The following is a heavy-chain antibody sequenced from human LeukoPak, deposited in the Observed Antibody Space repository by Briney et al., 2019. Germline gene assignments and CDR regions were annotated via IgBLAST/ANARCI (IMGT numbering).Heavy chain of an antibody. V-gene: IGHV4-59*01. CDR2: IYYSGST. CDR3: ARVWYDSSGYYHPFDY. Sequence: PSETLSLTCTVSGGSISSYYWSWIRQPPGKGLEWIGYIYYSGSTNYNPSLKSRVTISVDTSKNQFSLKLSSVTAADTAVYCCARVWYDSSGYYHPFDYWGQGTLVTVSS. D-gene: IGHD3-22*01. J-gene: IGHJ4*02. CDR1: GGSISSYY.